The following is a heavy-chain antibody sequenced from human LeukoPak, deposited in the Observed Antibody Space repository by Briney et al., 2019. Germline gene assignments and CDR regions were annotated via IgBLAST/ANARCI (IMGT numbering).Heavy chain of an antibody. CDR1: GGSISSGGYY. V-gene: IGHV4-30-2*01. D-gene: IGHD3-9*01. CDR3: ATEVTGHQFDY. J-gene: IGHJ4*02. Sequence: PSETLSLTCTVSGGSISSGGYYWSWIRQPPGKGLEWIGYIYHSGSTNYNPSLKSRVTISVDKSKNQFSLKLSSVTAADTAVYYCATEVTGHQFDYWGQGTLVTVSS. CDR2: IYHSGST.